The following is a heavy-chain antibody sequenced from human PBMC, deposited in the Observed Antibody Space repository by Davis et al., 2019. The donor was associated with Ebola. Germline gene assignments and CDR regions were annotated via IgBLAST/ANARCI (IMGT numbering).Heavy chain of an antibody. CDR1: GYTFTSYG. J-gene: IGHJ2*01. D-gene: IGHD3-3*01. Sequence: ASVKVSCKASGYTFTSYGISWVRQAPGQGLEWMGWISAYNGNTIYAQKLQGRVTMTTDTSTSTAYMELRSLRSDDTAVYYCARVRRYDFWSGPRFDLWGRGTLVTVSS. CDR3: ARVRRYDFWSGPRFDL. V-gene: IGHV1-18*01. CDR2: ISAYNGNT.